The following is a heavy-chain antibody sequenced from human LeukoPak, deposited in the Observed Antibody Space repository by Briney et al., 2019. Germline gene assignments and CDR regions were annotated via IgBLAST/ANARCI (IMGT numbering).Heavy chain of an antibody. V-gene: IGHV4-34*01. CDR2: INHSGST. D-gene: IGHD3-3*01. CDR3: ARHDFWSGLDV. CDR1: GGSFSGYY. Sequence: PSETLSLTCAVYGGSFSGYYWSWIRQPPGKGLERIGEINHSGSTNYNPSLKSRVTISVDTSKNQFSLKLSSVTAADTAVYYCARHDFWSGLDVWGQGTTVTVSS. J-gene: IGHJ6*02.